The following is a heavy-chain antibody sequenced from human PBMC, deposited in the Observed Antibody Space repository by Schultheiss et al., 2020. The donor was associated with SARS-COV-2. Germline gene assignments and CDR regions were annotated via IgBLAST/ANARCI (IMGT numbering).Heavy chain of an antibody. CDR3: ARHNWGGLYYFDY. Sequence: SETLSLTCTVSGGSISSSSYYWGWIRQPPGKGLEWIGSIYYSGSTYYNPSLKSRVTISVDTSKNQFSLKLSSVTAADTAVYYCARHNWGGLYYFDYWGQGTLVTVSS. V-gene: IGHV4-39*01. J-gene: IGHJ4*02. CDR2: IYYSGST. CDR1: GGSISSSSYY. D-gene: IGHD7-27*01.